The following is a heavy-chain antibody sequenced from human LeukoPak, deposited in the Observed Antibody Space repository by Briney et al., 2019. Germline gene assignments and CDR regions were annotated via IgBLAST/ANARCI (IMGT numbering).Heavy chain of an antibody. CDR1: GFTFSSYW. V-gene: IGHV3-7*01. CDR3: ARDVYYGSGSPTVDY. Sequence: GGCLRLSCAASGFTFSSYWMSWVRQAPGKGLEWVANIKQDGSEKYYVDSVKGRFTISRDNAKNSLYLQVNSLRAEDTAVYYCARDVYYGSGSPTVDYWGQGTLVTVSS. J-gene: IGHJ4*02. CDR2: IKQDGSEK. D-gene: IGHD3-10*01.